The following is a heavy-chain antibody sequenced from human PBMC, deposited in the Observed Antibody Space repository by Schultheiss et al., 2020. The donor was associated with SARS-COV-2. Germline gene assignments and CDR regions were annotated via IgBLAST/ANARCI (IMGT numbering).Heavy chain of an antibody. J-gene: IGHJ6*03. CDR1: GFTFSSYA. Sequence: GGSLRLSCAASGFTFSSYAMNWVRQAPGKGLEWVSYISSSGSTIYYADSVKGRFTISRDNAKNSLYLQMNSLRAEDTAVYYCAKDRWELLRFFYYMDVWGKGTTVTVSS. CDR2: ISSSGSTI. CDR3: AKDRWELLRFFYYMDV. V-gene: IGHV3-48*04. D-gene: IGHD1-26*01.